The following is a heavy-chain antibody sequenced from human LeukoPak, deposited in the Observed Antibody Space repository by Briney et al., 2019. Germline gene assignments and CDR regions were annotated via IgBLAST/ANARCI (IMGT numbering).Heavy chain of an antibody. D-gene: IGHD3-22*01. Sequence: ASVKVSCKASGYTFTSYAISWVRQAPGQGLEWMGWISGHNDDTNYAQRLQGRVTITTDTSTSTAYMELRSLRSDDTAVYYCARGFTMIVVVTGDAFDIWGQGTMVTVSS. CDR3: ARGFTMIVVVTGDAFDI. CDR2: ISGHNDDT. CDR1: GYTFTSYA. J-gene: IGHJ3*02. V-gene: IGHV1-18*01.